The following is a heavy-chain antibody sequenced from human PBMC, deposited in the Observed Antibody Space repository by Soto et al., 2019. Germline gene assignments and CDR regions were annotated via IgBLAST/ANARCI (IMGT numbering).Heavy chain of an antibody. CDR1: GFTFSSYS. CDR3: AKPYYYGSGSYYSDFDY. CDR2: ISSSSSTI. D-gene: IGHD3-10*01. V-gene: IGHV3-48*02. Sequence: GGSLRLSCAASGFTFSSYSMNWVRQAPGKGLEWVSYISSSSSTIYYADSVKGRFTISRDNAKNSLYLQMNSLRDEDTAVYYCAKPYYYGSGSYYSDFDYWGQGTMLTVYS. J-gene: IGHJ4*02.